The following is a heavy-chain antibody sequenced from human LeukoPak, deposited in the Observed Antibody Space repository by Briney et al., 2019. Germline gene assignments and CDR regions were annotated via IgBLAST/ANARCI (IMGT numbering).Heavy chain of an antibody. V-gene: IGHV3-23*01. CDR2: ISGSGGST. CDR1: GFTFSSYA. CDR3: AKDHWATVTKGGYFDY. Sequence: GGSLRLSCAASGFTFSSYAMSWVRQAPGKGLEWVSAISGSGGSTYYADSVKGRFTISRDNSKNTMYLQMNSLRAEDTAVYYCAKDHWATVTKGGYFDYWGQGTLVTVSS. D-gene: IGHD4-17*01. J-gene: IGHJ4*02.